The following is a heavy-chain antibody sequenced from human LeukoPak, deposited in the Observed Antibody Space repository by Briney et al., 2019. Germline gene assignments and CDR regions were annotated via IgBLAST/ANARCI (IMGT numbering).Heavy chain of an antibody. CDR1: GGSISSYY. CDR3: ARDRAPPLSGGSGYYYYFDY. V-gene: IGHV4-4*07. CDR2: IYTSGST. D-gene: IGHD3-22*01. J-gene: IGHJ4*02. Sequence: SETLSLTCTVSGGSISSYYWSWIRQPAGKGLEWIGRIYTSGSTNYKPSLKSRVTMSEDTSKNQFSLKLSSVTAADTAVYYCARDRAPPLSGGSGYYYYFDYWGQGTLVTVSS.